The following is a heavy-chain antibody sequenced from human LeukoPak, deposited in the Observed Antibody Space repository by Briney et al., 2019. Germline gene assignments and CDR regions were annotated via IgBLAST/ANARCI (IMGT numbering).Heavy chain of an antibody. CDR1: GFTFSSYW. Sequence: GGSLRLSCAASGFTFSSYWMNWARQAPGKGLEWVASINHNGNVNYYVDSVKGRSTISRDNAKNSLYLQMSNLRAEDTAVYFCARGGGLEVWGQGATVTVS. V-gene: IGHV3-7*03. CDR2: INHNGNVN. J-gene: IGHJ6*02. D-gene: IGHD3-16*01. CDR3: ARGGGLEV.